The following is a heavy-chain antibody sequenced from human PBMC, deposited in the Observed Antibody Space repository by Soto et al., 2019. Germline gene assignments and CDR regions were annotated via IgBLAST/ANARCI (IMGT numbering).Heavy chain of an antibody. V-gene: IGHV3-23*01. J-gene: IGHJ6*02. CDR1: GFTFSSSA. CDR3: ARGPEGDRSGNYGLSV. Sequence: EVQLLESGGGLVQPGGSLRLSCAASGFTFSSSAMTWVRQAPGKGLEWVSAITGSGGGTYYADSVKGRFAISRDNSKNTLYLQMNSLRVDDTAVYYCARGPEGDRSGNYGLSVWGQGTTVIVSS. CDR2: ITGSGGGT. D-gene: IGHD3-22*01.